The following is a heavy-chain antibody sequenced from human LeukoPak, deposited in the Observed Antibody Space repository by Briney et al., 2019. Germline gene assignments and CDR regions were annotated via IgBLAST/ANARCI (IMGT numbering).Heavy chain of an antibody. D-gene: IGHD5-24*01. V-gene: IGHV3-48*03. J-gene: IGHJ4*02. CDR1: GFTFSTSN. Sequence: GGSMRLSCAASGFTFSTSNMNWVRQAPGKGLEWVSYITSSGSTIYYADSVKGRFTISRDNAKNLLYLQMSSLRAEDTAVYYCARDRRDGYNFDYWGQGALVTVSS. CDR2: ITSSGSTI. CDR3: ARDRRDGYNFDY.